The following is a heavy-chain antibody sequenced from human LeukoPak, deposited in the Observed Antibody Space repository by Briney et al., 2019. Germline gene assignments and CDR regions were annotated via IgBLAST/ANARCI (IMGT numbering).Heavy chain of an antibody. Sequence: ASVKVSCKASGYSFTSHYMHWVRQAPGQGLEWMGLINPRGTATRYAESFQGRLTLTRDLSTSTDYMELGSLRSDDTAVYFCARDTSEGDYAWWFDPWGQGTLVIVAS. CDR1: GYSFTSHY. D-gene: IGHD3-16*01. J-gene: IGHJ5*02. CDR3: ARDTSEGDYAWWFDP. CDR2: INPRGTAT. V-gene: IGHV1-46*01.